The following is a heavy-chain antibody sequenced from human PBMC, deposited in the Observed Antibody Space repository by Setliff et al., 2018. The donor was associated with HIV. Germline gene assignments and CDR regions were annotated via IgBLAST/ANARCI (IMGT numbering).Heavy chain of an antibody. D-gene: IGHD2-2*01. CDR3: ARDYCSSTTCEDYFDY. CDR1: GYTFSDYG. CDR2: ISAHNGRI. V-gene: IGHV1-18*01. J-gene: IGHJ4*02. Sequence: GASVKVSCKASGYTFSDYGISWVRQAPGQGLEWMGWISAHNGRINYAQKFQGRVTMTTDRSTSTAYMELRSLRSDDTAVNYCARDYCSSTTCEDYFDYWGQGTLVTVSS.